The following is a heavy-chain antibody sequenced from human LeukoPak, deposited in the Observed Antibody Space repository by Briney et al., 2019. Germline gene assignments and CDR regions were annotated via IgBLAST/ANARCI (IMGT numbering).Heavy chain of an antibody. CDR1: GFTFSSYS. CDR2: ISSSSSYI. V-gene: IGHV3-21*01. D-gene: IGHD6-19*01. CDR3: ASSQTKYSSGWYGKNAFDI. Sequence: GGSLRLSCAASGFTFSSYSMNWVRQAPGMGLEWVSSISSSSSYIYYADSVKGRFTISRDNAKNSLYLQMNSLRAEDTAVYYCASSQTKYSSGWYGKNAFDIWGQGTMVTVSS. J-gene: IGHJ3*02.